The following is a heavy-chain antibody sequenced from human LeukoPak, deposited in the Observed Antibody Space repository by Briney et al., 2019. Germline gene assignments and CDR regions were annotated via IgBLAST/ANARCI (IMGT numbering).Heavy chain of an antibody. CDR2: GYDSGRT. V-gene: IGHV4-59*01. Sequence: PGGSLRLSCAASGFIFSDYWAWIRQPPGKGLEWIGYGYDSGRTNSNPSLKSRVTISLDTSKNQFSLKLSSVTAADTAVYYCASGTNFDYWGQGTLVTVSS. J-gene: IGHJ4*02. CDR3: ASGTNFDY. CDR1: GFIFSDY.